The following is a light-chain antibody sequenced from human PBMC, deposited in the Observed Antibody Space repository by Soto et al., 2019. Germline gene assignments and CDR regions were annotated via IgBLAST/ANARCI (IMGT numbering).Light chain of an antibody. CDR1: QSVSNNY. Sequence: EIVLTQSPGTPSLPPGERATLSCRASQSVSNNYLDWYQQKPGQAPRLLIYGASNRATGIPDRFGGSGSGTDFTLTISRLEPDDFEVYYCQQYGSSGTFGQGTKVEIK. V-gene: IGKV3-20*01. CDR3: QQYGSSGT. CDR2: GAS. J-gene: IGKJ1*01.